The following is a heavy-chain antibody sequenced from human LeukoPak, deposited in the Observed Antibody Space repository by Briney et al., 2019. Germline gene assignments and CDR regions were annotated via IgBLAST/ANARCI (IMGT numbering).Heavy chain of an antibody. CDR3: AKVRTYSSGWYPKVGFDP. CDR2: IRSDGNNI. Sequence: PGGSLRLSCAASGFTFSNYAMHWVRQAPGKGLEWVAFIRSDGNNIHYADSVKGRFTISRDNSKNTLYLQMNSLRAEDTAVYYCAKVRTYSSGWYPKVGFDPWGQGTLVTVSS. V-gene: IGHV3-30*02. D-gene: IGHD6-19*01. CDR1: GFTFSNYA. J-gene: IGHJ5*02.